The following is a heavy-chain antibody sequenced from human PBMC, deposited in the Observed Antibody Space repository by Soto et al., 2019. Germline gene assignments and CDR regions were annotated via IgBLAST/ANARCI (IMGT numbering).Heavy chain of an antibody. J-gene: IGHJ6*02. CDR2: IYYSGST. CDR1: GGSISSYY. V-gene: IGHV4-59*01. Sequence: LSLTCTVSGGSISSYYWSWIRQPPGKGLEWIGYIYYSGSTNYNPSLKSRVTISVDTSKNQFSLKLSSVTAADTAVYYCARYKSNYYYVMAVWGQGTTVTVSS. CDR3: ARYKSNYYYVMAV. D-gene: IGHD1-20*01.